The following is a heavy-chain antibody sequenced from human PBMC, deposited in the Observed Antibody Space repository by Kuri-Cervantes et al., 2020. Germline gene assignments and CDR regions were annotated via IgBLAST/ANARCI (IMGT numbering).Heavy chain of an antibody. V-gene: IGHV3-7*03. D-gene: IGHD5-18*01. CDR3: AKEYSRGYTYGHDAFDM. CDR2: INKDGTEK. Sequence: GGSLRLSCAASGFSFRSYWMSWVRQAPGKGLEWVANINKDGTEKNYVDSVKGRFIISRDNAKNSLYLQMNSLTTEDTALYYCAKEYSRGYTYGHDAFDMWGQGTRVTVSS. CDR1: GFSFRSYW. J-gene: IGHJ3*02.